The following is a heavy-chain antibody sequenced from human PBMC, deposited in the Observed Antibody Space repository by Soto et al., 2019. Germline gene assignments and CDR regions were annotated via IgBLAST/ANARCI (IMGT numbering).Heavy chain of an antibody. D-gene: IGHD6-19*01. J-gene: IGHJ4*02. CDR1: GSTFSSDD. V-gene: IGHV3-23*01. Sequence: EVHLLEYGGGLVQPGGSLRLSCVVSGSTFSSDDMSWVRQAPGRGLEWVSGISDSGGSTYYADSVKGRFTISRDNAKNTLYLQMKSLRGEDTALYYCAKDGGWSLAVAGLFDYWGPGTQVTVSS. CDR2: ISDSGGST. CDR3: AKDGGWSLAVAGLFDY.